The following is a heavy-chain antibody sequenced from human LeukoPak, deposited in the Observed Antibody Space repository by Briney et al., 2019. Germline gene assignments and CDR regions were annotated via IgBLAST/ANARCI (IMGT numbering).Heavy chain of an antibody. CDR2: IYHSGST. V-gene: IGHV4-30-2*01. J-gene: IGHJ3*02. CDR3: ARDEDAFDI. Sequence: SETLSLTCTVSGGSISSGGYYWSWIRQPPGKGLEWIGYIYHSGSTYYNPSLKSRVTISVDRSKNQFSLKLSSVTAADTAVYYCARDEDAFDIWGQGTMVTVSS. CDR1: GGSISSGGYY.